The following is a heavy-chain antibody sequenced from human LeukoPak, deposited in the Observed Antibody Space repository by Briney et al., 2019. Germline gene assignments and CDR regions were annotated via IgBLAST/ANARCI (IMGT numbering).Heavy chain of an antibody. D-gene: IGHD4-17*01. V-gene: IGHV1-69*04. J-gene: IGHJ4*02. CDR1: GGTFSSYA. Sequence: SVKVSCKASGGTFSSYAISWVRQAPGQGLEWMGRIIPILGIANYAQKFQGRVTITADKSTSTAYMELSSLRSEDTAVYYCARDLAYNYGDPHYFDYWGQGTLVTVSS. CDR3: ARDLAYNYGDPHYFDY. CDR2: IIPILGIA.